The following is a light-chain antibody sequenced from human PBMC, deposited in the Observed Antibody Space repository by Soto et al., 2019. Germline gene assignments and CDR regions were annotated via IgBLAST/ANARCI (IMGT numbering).Light chain of an antibody. CDR3: QQYNNWPRMYT. Sequence: EIVMTQSPATLSVSPGERATLSCRASQSVSSNLAWYQQKPGQAPRLLIYGASTRATGIPARFSGSGSGTEFTLTISSLQSEDFAVYYCQQYNNWPRMYTFGQGPKLEIK. CDR1: QSVSSN. V-gene: IGKV3-15*01. CDR2: GAS. J-gene: IGKJ2*01.